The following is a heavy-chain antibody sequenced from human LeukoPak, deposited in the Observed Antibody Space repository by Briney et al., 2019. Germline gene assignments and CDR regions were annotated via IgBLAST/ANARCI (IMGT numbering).Heavy chain of an antibody. J-gene: IGHJ3*02. V-gene: IGHV3-74*03. CDR3: ARVGITMVRTDAFDI. CDR1: GFTFSSFW. Sequence: PGGSLRLSCAASGFTFSSFWMHWVRQAPGKGLVWVSRVSDDGSTTTYADSVKGRFTISRDNAKNTLFLQMNSLRAEDTAVYYCARVGITMVRTDAFDIWGQGTMVTVSS. CDR2: VSDDGSTT. D-gene: IGHD3-10*01.